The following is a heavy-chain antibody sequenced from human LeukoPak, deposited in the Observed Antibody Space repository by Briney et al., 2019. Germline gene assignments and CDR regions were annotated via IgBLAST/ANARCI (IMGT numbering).Heavy chain of an antibody. V-gene: IGHV3-33*01. CDR2: IWHDGSNK. CDR3: SREDYGAFHI. D-gene: IGHD4-17*01. J-gene: IGHJ3*02. CDR1: GFTFSSHG. Sequence: GGSPRLSCAASGFTFSSHGMHWVRQAPGKGLKWMAVIWHDGSNKYYADSVKGRFTISSDNSKNTVYLQMNSLRAEDTAVYYCSREDYGAFHIWGQGTMVTVSS.